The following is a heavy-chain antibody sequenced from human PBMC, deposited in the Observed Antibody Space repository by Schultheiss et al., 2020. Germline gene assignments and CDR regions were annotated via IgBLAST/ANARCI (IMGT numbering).Heavy chain of an antibody. J-gene: IGHJ4*02. CDR2: ISWNSGSI. CDR1: GFTFSSYA. V-gene: IGHV3-9*01. Sequence: GGSLRLSCAASGFTFSSYAMHWVRQAPGKGLEWVSGISWNSGSIGYADSVKGRFTISRDNSKNTLYLQMNSLRAEDTALYHCARFRGYDILTGYPFDYWGQGTLVTVYS. D-gene: IGHD3-9*01. CDR3: ARFRGYDILTGYPFDY.